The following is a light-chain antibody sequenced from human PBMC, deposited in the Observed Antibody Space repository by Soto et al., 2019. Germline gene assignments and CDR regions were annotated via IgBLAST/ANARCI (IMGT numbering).Light chain of an antibody. CDR2: NVS. Sequence: QSALTQPASVSGSPGQSITISCTGTSSDVGGHDYVSWYQQHPGKAPKLMVRNVSNRPSGVSNRFSGSKSGNTASLSISGLQAEDEADYYCSSYRSGNTVVFGGGTQLTVL. CDR1: SSDVGGHDY. V-gene: IGLV2-14*01. J-gene: IGLJ2*01. CDR3: SSYRSGNTVV.